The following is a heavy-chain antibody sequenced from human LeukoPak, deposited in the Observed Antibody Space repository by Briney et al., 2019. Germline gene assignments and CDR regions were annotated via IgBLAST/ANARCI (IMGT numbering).Heavy chain of an antibody. CDR2: IDADTGDT. Sequence: ASVKVSCTASGYTFSAYTIHWVRQAPGQRFEWMGWIDADTGDTRYSQKFQGRVTITRDTSASTAYMELSSLKSEDTAVYYCARGSTIDGPLNSWGQKTLFTISS. D-gene: IGHD1-26*01. V-gene: IGHV1-3*01. J-gene: IGHJ4*02. CDR1: GYTFSAYT. CDR3: ARGSTIDGPLNS.